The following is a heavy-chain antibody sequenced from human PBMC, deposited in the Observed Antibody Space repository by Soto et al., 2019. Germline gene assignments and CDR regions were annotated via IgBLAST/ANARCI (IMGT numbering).Heavy chain of an antibody. CDR1: GGSISSYY. Sequence: SETLALTCTVSGGSISSYYWSWIRQPAGKGLEWIGRIYTSGSTNYNPSLKSRVTMSVDTSKNQFSRKLSSVTAADTAVYYCAREPPMWGIAVAGSGMDVWGQGTTVTVSS. J-gene: IGHJ6*02. CDR2: IYTSGST. D-gene: IGHD6-19*01. CDR3: AREPPMWGIAVAGSGMDV. V-gene: IGHV4-4*07.